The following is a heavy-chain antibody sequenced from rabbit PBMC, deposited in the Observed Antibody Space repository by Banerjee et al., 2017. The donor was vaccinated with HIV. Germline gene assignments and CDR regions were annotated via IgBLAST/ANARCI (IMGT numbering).Heavy chain of an antibody. CDR3: ARDLAGVIGWNFNL. D-gene: IGHD4-1*01. Sequence: QSLQESGGDLVKPGASLTITCTASGFSFSVSYWICWVRQAPGKGLEWIACIVTGTSANTAYATWAKGRFTISKTSSTVALQMTSLTAADTATYFCARDLAGVIGWNFNLWGPGTLVTVS. J-gene: IGHJ4*01. CDR2: IVTGTSANT. V-gene: IGHV1S40*01. CDR1: GFSFSVSYW.